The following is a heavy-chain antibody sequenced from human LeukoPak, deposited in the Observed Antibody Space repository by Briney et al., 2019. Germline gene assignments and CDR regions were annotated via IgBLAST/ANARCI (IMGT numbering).Heavy chain of an antibody. Sequence: PGGSLRLSCAASGFTFSSYAMSWVRQAPGKGLEWVSAISGSGGSTYYADSVKGRFTISRDNSKNTLYLQMNSLRAEDTAVYYCATRYCSGGSCQKTYNWFDPWGQGTLVTVSS. CDR2: ISGSGGST. D-gene: IGHD2-15*01. V-gene: IGHV3-23*01. J-gene: IGHJ5*02. CDR1: GFTFSSYA. CDR3: ATRYCSGGSCQKTYNWFDP.